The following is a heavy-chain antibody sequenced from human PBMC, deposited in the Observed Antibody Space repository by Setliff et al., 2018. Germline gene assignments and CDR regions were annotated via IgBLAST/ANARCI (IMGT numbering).Heavy chain of an antibody. D-gene: IGHD3-10*01. CDR1: DDSISSRHYY. V-gene: IGHV4-61*01. CDR2: IFYSDTA. CDR3: ARDRSTVIRGVTSFFYYYMDV. J-gene: IGHJ6*03. Sequence: ASETLSLTCTVSDDSISSRHYYWSWIRQAPGKGLEWIGHIFYSDTAKYNPSLESRAAISVDSSKNQFSLKLRSVTAADTAVYYCARDRSTVIRGVTSFFYYYMDVWGGGTTVTVSS.